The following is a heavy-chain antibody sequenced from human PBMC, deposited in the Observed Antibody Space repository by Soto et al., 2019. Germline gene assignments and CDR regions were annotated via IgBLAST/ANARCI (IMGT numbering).Heavy chain of an antibody. J-gene: IGHJ6*02. D-gene: IGHD6-6*01. CDR2: IIPIFGTA. Sequence: GLEWMGGIIPIFGTANYAQKFQGRVTITADESTSTAYMELSSLRSEDTAVYYCARSIAARPRIYYYYYYGMDVWGQGTTLTVYS. V-gene: IGHV1-69*01. CDR3: ARSIAARPRIYYYYYYGMDV.